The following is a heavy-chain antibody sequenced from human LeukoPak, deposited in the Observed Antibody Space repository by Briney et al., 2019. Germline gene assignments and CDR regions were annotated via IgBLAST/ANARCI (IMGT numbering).Heavy chain of an antibody. CDR3: ARQISDYYYYYMDV. D-gene: IGHD2/OR15-2a*01. J-gene: IGHJ6*03. Sequence: SSETLSLTCAVYGGSFSGYYWSWIRQPPGKGLEWIGEINHSGSTNYNPSLKSRVTISVDTSKNQFSLKLSSVTAADTAVYYCARQISDYYYYYMDVWGEGITATVSS. CDR1: GGSFSGYY. V-gene: IGHV4-34*01. CDR2: INHSGST.